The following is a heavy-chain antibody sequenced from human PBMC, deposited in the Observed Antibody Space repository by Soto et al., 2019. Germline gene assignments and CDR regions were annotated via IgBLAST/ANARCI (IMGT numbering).Heavy chain of an antibody. CDR3: ARDYISIFGVVTLLHYFDY. CDR2: ISAYNGNT. CDR1: GYTFTSYG. V-gene: IGHV1-18*01. D-gene: IGHD3-3*01. J-gene: IGHJ4*02. Sequence: QFRLVKSGAEVKKPGASVKVSCKASGYTFTSYGISWVQQAPGQGLEWMGWISAYNGNTNYAQKLQGRVTMTTDTSTSTAYMELRSLRSDDTAVYYCARDYISIFGVVTLLHYFDYWGQGTLVTVSS.